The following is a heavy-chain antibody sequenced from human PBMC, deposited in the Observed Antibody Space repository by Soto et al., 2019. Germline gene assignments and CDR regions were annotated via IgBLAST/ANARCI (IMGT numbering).Heavy chain of an antibody. CDR2: IYYSGST. Sequence: NPSETLSLTCTVSGGSISSSSYYWGWIRQPPGKGLEWIGSIYYSGSTYYNPSLKSRVTISVDTSKNQFSLKLSSVTAADTAVYYCASSKITGTDWFDPWGQGTLVTVSS. CDR1: GGSISSSSYY. V-gene: IGHV4-39*01. J-gene: IGHJ5*02. CDR3: ASSKITGTDWFDP. D-gene: IGHD1-1*01.